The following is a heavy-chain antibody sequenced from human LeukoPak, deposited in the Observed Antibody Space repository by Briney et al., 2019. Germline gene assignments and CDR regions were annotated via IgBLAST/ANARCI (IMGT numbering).Heavy chain of an antibody. V-gene: IGHV1-18*01. CDR3: ARGYDFWSGYSPEGV. J-gene: IGHJ6*02. CDR1: GYTFTSYG. Sequence: GASVTVSCKASGYTFTSYGISWVRQAPGQGLEWMGWISAYNGNTNYAQKLQGRVTMTTDTSTSTAYMELRSLRSDDTAVYYCARGYDFWSGYSPEGVWGQGTTVTVSS. CDR2: ISAYNGNT. D-gene: IGHD3-3*01.